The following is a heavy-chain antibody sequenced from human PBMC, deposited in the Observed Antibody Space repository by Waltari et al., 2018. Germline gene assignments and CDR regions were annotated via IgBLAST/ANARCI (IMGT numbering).Heavy chain of an antibody. V-gene: IGHV3-33*01. Sequence: QVQLVESGGGVVQPGRSLSLSCAASGFTFSSYGMHWVRQAPAKGLEWVAVIWYDGSNKYYADSVKGRFTISRDNSKNTLYLQMNSLRAEDTAVYYCARDLLYYYDSSGYPLDYWGQGTLVTVSS. J-gene: IGHJ4*02. CDR1: GFTFSSYG. CDR3: ARDLLYYYDSSGYPLDY. D-gene: IGHD3-22*01. CDR2: IWYDGSNK.